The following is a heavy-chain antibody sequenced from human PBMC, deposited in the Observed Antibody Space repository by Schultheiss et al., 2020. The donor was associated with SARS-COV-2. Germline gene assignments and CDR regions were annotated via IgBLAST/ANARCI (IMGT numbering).Heavy chain of an antibody. CDR1: GFTFSSYD. J-gene: IGHJ4*02. V-gene: IGHV3-13*01. CDR3: ASGSGGWSVFDY. Sequence: GGSLRLSCAASGFTFSSYDMHWVRQATGKGLEWVSAIGTAGDTYYPGSVKGRFTISRENAKNSLYLQMNSLRAGDTAVYYCASGSGGWSVFDYWGQGTLVTVSS. D-gene: IGHD6-19*01. CDR2: IGTAGDT.